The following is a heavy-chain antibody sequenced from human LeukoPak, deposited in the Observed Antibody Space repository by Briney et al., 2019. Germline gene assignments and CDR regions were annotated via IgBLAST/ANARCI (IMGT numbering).Heavy chain of an antibody. V-gene: IGHV1-18*01. D-gene: IGHD2-2*01. CDR1: GGTFSSYA. J-gene: IGHJ4*02. CDR2: ISAYNGNT. Sequence: ASVKVSCKASGGTFSSYAISWVRQAPGQGLEWMGWISAYNGNTNYAQKLQGRVTMTTDTSTSTAYMELRSLRSDDTAVYYCASSPKGVPAAADYWGQGTLVTVSS. CDR3: ASSPKGVPAAADY.